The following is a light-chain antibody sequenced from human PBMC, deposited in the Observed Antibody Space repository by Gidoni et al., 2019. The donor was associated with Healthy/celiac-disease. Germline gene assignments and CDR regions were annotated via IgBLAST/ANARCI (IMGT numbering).Light chain of an antibody. CDR2: AAS. CDR1: QSISSY. Sequence: DTQMTPSPSSLSASVGDRVTITCRESQSISSYLNWYQQKPGKAPKLLIYAASSLQSGVPSRFSGSGSGTDFTLTISSLQPEDFATYYCQQSYSTPPTFGQGTRLEIK. J-gene: IGKJ5*01. CDR3: QQSYSTPPT. V-gene: IGKV1-39*01.